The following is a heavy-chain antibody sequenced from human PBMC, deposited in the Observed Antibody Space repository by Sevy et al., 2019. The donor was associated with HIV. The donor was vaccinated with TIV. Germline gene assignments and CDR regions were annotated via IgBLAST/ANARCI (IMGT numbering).Heavy chain of an antibody. CDR2: VSYDGTDK. CDR3: ARDLGYDYVWGSYRLLY. V-gene: IGHV3-30-3*01. D-gene: IGHD3-16*02. Sequence: GGSLRLSCAASGFTFSSYAMHWVHQAPGKGLEWVAVVSYDGTDKFHADSVKGRFTISRDNSKNTLDLQMNSLRAEDTAVYYCARDLGYDYVWGSYRLLYWGQGTLVTVSS. J-gene: IGHJ4*02. CDR1: GFTFSSYA.